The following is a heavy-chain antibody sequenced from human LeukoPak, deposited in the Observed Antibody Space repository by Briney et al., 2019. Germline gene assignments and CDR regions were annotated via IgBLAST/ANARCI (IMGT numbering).Heavy chain of an antibody. CDR2: IYYSGST. CDR1: GGSISSYY. D-gene: IGHD2-2*02. Sequence: SETLSLTCSVSGGSISSYYWRWIRQPRGRGLGWIGYIYYSGSTNYNPSLKSRVTISVDTSKNQFSLKLSSVTAADTGVYYCARVGYCSSTSWYMSIDYWGQGTLVTVSS. CDR3: ARVGYCSSTSWYMSIDY. V-gene: IGHV4-59*01. J-gene: IGHJ4*02.